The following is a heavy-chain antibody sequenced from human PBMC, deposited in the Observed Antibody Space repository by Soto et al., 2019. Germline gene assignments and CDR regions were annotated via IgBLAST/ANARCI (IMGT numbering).Heavy chain of an antibody. J-gene: IGHJ3*02. CDR2: IYYSGST. CDR3: ASGRRTWADFLVRDAFDI. V-gene: IGHV4-39*01. Sequence: PSETLSLTCTVSGGSITSSSYYWGWIRQPPGKGLEWIGSIYYSGSTYYNPSLKSRVTISVDTSKNQFSLKLSSVTAADTAVYYCASGRRTWADFLVRDAFDIWGQGTMVTVPS. CDR1: GGSITSSSYY. D-gene: IGHD3-10*01.